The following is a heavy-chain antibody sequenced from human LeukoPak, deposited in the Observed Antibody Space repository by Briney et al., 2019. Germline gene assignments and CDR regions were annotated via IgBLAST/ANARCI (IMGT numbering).Heavy chain of an antibody. Sequence: ASVKVPCKASGYTFNIYGISWARQAPGQGLEWMGWISAYNGDTHYAQRFQGRVTLTIDTSTSTAYVELRDLRSDDTAMYYCARDPSNTSGWYIYFDYWGQGTQVTVSS. D-gene: IGHD6-19*01. CDR3: ARDPSNTSGWYIYFDY. V-gene: IGHV1-18*01. CDR1: GYTFNIYG. CDR2: ISAYNGDT. J-gene: IGHJ4*02.